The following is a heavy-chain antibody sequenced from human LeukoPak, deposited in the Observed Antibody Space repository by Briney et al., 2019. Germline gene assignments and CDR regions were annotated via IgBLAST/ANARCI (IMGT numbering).Heavy chain of an antibody. V-gene: IGHV3-21*04. D-gene: IGHD2-15*01. CDR2: ISSSGSTI. CDR3: ARDDQDGPDY. Sequence: PGGSLRLSCAASGFTFSSYAMSWVRQAPGKGLEWVSAISSSGSTIYYADSVKGRFTISRDNAKNSLYLQMNSLRAEDTAVYYCARDDQDGPDYWGQGTLVTVSS. CDR1: GFTFSSYA. J-gene: IGHJ4*02.